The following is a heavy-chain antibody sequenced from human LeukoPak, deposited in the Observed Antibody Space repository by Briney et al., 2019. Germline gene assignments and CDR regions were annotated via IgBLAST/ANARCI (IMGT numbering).Heavy chain of an antibody. Sequence: GGSLRLSCAASGFTFSSYGMHWVRQAPGKGLEWVAFIRYDGSNKYYADSVKGRFTISRDNSKNTLYLQMNSLRAEDTAVYYCARRGSGWPQTDYFDYWGQGTLVTVSS. CDR3: ARRGSGWPQTDYFDY. D-gene: IGHD6-19*01. V-gene: IGHV3-30*02. J-gene: IGHJ4*02. CDR2: IRYDGSNK. CDR1: GFTFSSYG.